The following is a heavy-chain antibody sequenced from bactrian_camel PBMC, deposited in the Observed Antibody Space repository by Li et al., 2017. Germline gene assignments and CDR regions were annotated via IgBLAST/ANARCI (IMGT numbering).Heavy chain of an antibody. V-gene: IGHV3S55*01. J-gene: IGHJ4*01. CDR1: GFTFRSYC. D-gene: IGHD6*01. CDR3: AAGFFAVGCPRTWYQYTH. CDR2: VDVDGST. Sequence: HVQLVESGGGSVQAGGSLRLSCETSGFTFRSYCLAWFRAISGDEREEVATVDVDGSTHYADSVKGRFTISRDSSKHTLDLQMNSLEPEDTAMYYCAAGFFAVGCPRTWYQYTHRGQGTQVTVS.